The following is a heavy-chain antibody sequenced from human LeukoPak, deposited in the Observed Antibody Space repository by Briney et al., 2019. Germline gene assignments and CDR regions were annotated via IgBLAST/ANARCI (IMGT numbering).Heavy chain of an antibody. V-gene: IGHV4-30-4*08. D-gene: IGHD3-10*01. Sequence: PSQTLSLTCTVSGGSISSGDYYWSWIRQPPGKGLEWIGYIHYSGRTYYNPSLKSRFPISVDTSKNQFSLKLSSVTAADTDVYFCARVRSDGSGTIWGQGTMVTVSS. CDR1: GGSISSGDYY. J-gene: IGHJ3*02. CDR3: ARVRSDGSGTI. CDR2: IHYSGRT.